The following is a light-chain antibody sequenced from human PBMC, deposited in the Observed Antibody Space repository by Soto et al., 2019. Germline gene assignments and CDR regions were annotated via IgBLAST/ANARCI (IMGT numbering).Light chain of an antibody. CDR1: QSMRGY. CDR3: QNYDTYPYT. V-gene: IGKV1-5*03. CDR2: KVS. Sequence: DIQMTQSPSTLSASVGDRVTISCRASQSMRGYLAWYQQKPGKAPKLLIYKVSNLDNGVPPRFSGAGSGIEFTLSISALQPDDFATYYCQNYDTYPYTFGQGTKLEIK. J-gene: IGKJ2*01.